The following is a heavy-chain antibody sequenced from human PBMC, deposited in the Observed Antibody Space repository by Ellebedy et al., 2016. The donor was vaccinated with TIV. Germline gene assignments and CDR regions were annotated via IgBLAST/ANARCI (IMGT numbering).Heavy chain of an antibody. Sequence: GESLKISXAASGFTFSDYTMNWVRQAPGKGLEWISYISSSSNTIYYADSVKGRFTISRDNAKNSLYLQMNSLRADDTAMYYCARRVLYDGSGYYYPASLDHWGRGTLVTVSS. D-gene: IGHD3-22*01. CDR2: ISSSSNTI. CDR1: GFTFSDYT. CDR3: ARRVLYDGSGYYYPASLDH. J-gene: IGHJ4*02. V-gene: IGHV3-48*01.